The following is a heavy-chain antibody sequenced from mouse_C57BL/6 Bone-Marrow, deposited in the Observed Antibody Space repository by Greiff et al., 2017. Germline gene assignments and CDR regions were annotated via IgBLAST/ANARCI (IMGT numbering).Heavy chain of an antibody. J-gene: IGHJ3*01. CDR2: INPNNGGT. V-gene: IGHV1-26*01. CDR3: ARSPITTVVEGGFAY. D-gene: IGHD1-1*01. Sequence: EVKLQQSGPELVKPGASVKISCKASGYTFTDYYMNWVKQSHGKSLEWIGDINPNNGGTSYNQKFKGKATLTVDKSSSTAYMELRSLTSEDSAVYYSARSPITTVVEGGFAYWGQGTLVTVSA. CDR1: GYTFTDYY.